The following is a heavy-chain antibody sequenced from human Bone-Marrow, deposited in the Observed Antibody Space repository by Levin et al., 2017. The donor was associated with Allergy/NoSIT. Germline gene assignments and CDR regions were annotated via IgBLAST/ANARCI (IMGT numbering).Heavy chain of an antibody. V-gene: IGHV3-23*01. Sequence: PGESLKISCAASGFTFSSYAMSWVRQAPGKGLEWVSAISGSGGSTYYADSVKGRFTISRDNSKNTLYLQMNSLRAEDTAVYYCAKDLDTRAADYYYGMDVWGQGTTVTVSS. D-gene: IGHD3-9*01. CDR2: ISGSGGST. CDR3: AKDLDTRAADYYYGMDV. CDR1: GFTFSSYA. J-gene: IGHJ6*02.